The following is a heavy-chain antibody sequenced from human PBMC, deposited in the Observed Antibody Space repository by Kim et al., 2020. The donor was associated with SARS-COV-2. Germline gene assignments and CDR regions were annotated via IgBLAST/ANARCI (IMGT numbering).Heavy chain of an antibody. CDR1: GFTVNSNY. V-gene: IGHV3-66*01. J-gene: IGHJ6*02. Sequence: GGSLRLSCAASGFTVNSNYMSWVRQAPGKGLEWVSVIYSGGTTYSADSVKGRFTISRDNSKNTLYLQMNSLRAEDTAVYYCARSSANYYYYGMDVWGQGT. CDR3: ARSSANYYYYGMDV. CDR2: IYSGGTT. D-gene: IGHD2-2*01.